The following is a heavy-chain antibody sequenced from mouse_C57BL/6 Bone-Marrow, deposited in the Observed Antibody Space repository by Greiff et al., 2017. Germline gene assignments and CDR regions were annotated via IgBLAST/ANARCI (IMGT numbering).Heavy chain of an antibody. J-gene: IGHJ2*01. CDR2: IYPGGGYT. V-gene: IGHV1-63*01. Sequence: VQLQQSGAELVRPGTSVKMSCKASGYTFTNYWIGWAKQRPGHGLEWIGDIYPGGGYTKYNEKFKGKATLTADKSSSTAYMQFSSLTSEDSAIYYCARLEPCYVGYWGQGTTRTVAS. CDR3: ARLEPCYVGY. CDR1: GYTFTNYW.